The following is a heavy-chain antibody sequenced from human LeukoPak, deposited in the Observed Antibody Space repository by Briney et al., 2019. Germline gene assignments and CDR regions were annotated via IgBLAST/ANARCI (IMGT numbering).Heavy chain of an antibody. V-gene: IGHV5-51*01. Sequence: GESLKISCKGSGYSFTSYWIGWVRQMPGKGLEWMGIIYPGDSDTRYSPSFQGQVTISADKSISTAYLQWSSLKASDTAMYYCARHGGDGHNFENWFDPWGQGTLVTVSS. J-gene: IGHJ5*02. CDR2: IYPGDSDT. CDR3: ARHGGDGHNFENWFDP. D-gene: IGHD5-24*01. CDR1: GYSFTSYW.